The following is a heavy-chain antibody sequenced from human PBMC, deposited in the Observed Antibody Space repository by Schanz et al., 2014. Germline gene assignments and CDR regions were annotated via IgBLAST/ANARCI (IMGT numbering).Heavy chain of an antibody. V-gene: IGHV3-21*01. CDR1: GFTISSYS. CDR3: AIIGVMVAVAGTRADY. J-gene: IGHJ4*02. D-gene: IGHD6-19*01. Sequence: EVHLVESGGGLVKRGGSLRLSCAASGFTISSYSMNWVRQAPGKGLEWVSSISSSGSYIYYADSVKGRFSISRDNAKTSLFLQMNRLRAEDTALYYCAIIGVMVAVAGTRADYWGQGALVTVSS. CDR2: ISSSGSYI.